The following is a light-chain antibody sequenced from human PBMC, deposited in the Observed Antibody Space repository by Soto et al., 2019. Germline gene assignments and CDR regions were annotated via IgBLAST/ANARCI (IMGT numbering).Light chain of an antibody. CDR3: QQYGSSPRT. V-gene: IGKV3-20*01. J-gene: IGKJ1*01. Sequence: EIVLTQSPGTLSLSPGERATLSCRASQSVSSNYLAWYQQKPGQAPRLLIYAASSRATGIPDRFSGSGSGTDFTLTISRLEPEDFAVYYCQQYGSSPRTFGQGTRWIS. CDR1: QSVSSNY. CDR2: AAS.